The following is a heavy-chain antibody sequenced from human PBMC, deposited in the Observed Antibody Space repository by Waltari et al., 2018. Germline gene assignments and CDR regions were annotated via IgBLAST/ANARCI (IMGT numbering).Heavy chain of an antibody. D-gene: IGHD6-19*01. CDR3: ARDRKYYSSGWSVIFDY. Sequence: EVQLVESGGGLIQPGGSLRLSCAASGFSASSTYMSWVRQAPGKGLEWVSVIYTSGSTDYADSVKGRFTISRDDSKNTLFLQMNNLRAEDTAVYYCARDRKYYSSGWSVIFDYWGQGTLVTVSS. CDR2: IYTSGST. CDR1: GFSASSTY. J-gene: IGHJ4*02. V-gene: IGHV3-53*01.